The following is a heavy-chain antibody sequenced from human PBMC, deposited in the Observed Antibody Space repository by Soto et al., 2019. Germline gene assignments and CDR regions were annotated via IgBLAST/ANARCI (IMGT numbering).Heavy chain of an antibody. D-gene: IGHD2-15*01. CDR1: GGSISSSGYY. J-gene: IGHJ5*02. CDR3: ARGGDCSGGSCYSVDNWFDP. Sequence: PSETLSLTCTVSGGSISSSGYYWGSIRQPPGKGLEWIGSISYNGRTYYNPSLRSRATISVDASTNHFSLNLNSVTAADTAVYYCARGGDCSGGSCYSVDNWFDPWGQGTLVTVSS. V-gene: IGHV4-39*02. CDR2: ISYNGRT.